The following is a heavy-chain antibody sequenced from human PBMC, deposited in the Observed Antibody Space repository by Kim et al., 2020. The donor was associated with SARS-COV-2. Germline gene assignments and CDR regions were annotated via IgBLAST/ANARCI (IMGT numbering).Heavy chain of an antibody. D-gene: IGHD2-15*01. CDR1: GGSISSGGYY. CDR2: IYYSGST. Sequence: SETLSLTCTVSGGSISSGGYYWSWIRQHPGKGLEWIGYIYYSGSTYYNPSLKSRVTISVDTSKNQFSLKLSSVTAADTAVYYCATTIVYCSGGSCYSYYGMDVWGQGTTVTVSS. J-gene: IGHJ6*02. V-gene: IGHV4-31*03. CDR3: ATTIVYCSGGSCYSYYGMDV.